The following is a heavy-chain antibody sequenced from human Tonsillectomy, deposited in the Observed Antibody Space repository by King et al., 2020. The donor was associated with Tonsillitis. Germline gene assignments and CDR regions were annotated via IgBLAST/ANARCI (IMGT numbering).Heavy chain of an antibody. Sequence: VQLVESGGGLVQPGGSLRLSCAASGFTFSSYAMSWVRQAPGKGLEWVSVIYSGGSSTYYADSVKGRFTISRDNSKNTLYLQMNSLRAEDTAVYYCARDLPDSSSWYWYFDLWGRGTLVTVSS. CDR1: GFTFSSYA. CDR2: IYSGGSST. D-gene: IGHD6-13*01. J-gene: IGHJ2*01. CDR3: ARDLPDSSSWYWYFDL. V-gene: IGHV3-23*03.